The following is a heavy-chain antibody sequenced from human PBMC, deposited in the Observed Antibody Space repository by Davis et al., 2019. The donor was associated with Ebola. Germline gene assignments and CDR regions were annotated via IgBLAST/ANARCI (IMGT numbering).Heavy chain of an antibody. Sequence: ASVKVSCKSSGYTFTSYGLVWVRQAPGLGLEWMGWISGFNTNTNFAQKFQGRVTVSKVTSTNTAYMDLRSLTSDDTAIYYCARAPNYDVLTGTSSYYFGYWGQGTLVTVSS. D-gene: IGHD3-9*01. CDR3: ARAPNYDVLTGTSSYYFGY. CDR1: GYTFTSYG. CDR2: ISGFNTNT. J-gene: IGHJ4*02. V-gene: IGHV1-18*04.